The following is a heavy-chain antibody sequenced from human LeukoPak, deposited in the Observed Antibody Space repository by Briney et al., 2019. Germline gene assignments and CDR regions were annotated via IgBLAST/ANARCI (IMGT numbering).Heavy chain of an antibody. CDR3: ARDPVEWDLLLDY. CDR1: GFAFSSYW. D-gene: IGHD1-26*01. J-gene: IGHJ4*02. CDR2: MNIDGSEK. V-gene: IGHV3-7*01. Sequence: PGGSLRLSCAAFGFAFSSYWMGWVRQAPGKRLKWVGNMNIDGSEKSYAHAAKGRFTISRDNARNSVYWQMNSLRVEDTAVSYCARDPVEWDLLLDYWGQGTLVTVSS.